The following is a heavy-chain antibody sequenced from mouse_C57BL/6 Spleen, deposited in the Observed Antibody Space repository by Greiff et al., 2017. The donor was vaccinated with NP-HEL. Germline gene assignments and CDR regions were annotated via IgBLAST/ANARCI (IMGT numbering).Heavy chain of an antibody. Sequence: VQLQQSGAELVKPGASVKMSCKASGYTFTSYWITWVKQRPGQGLEWIGDIYPGSGSTNYNEKFKSKATLTVDTSSSTAYMQLSSLTSEDSAVYYCARWGIYDGLYAMDYWGQGTSVTVSS. CDR2: IYPGSGST. CDR3: ARWGIYDGLYAMDY. CDR1: GYTFTSYW. J-gene: IGHJ4*01. V-gene: IGHV1-55*01. D-gene: IGHD2-3*01.